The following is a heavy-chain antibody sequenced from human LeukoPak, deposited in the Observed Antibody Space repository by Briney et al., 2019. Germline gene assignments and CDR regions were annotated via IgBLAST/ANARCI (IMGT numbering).Heavy chain of an antibody. V-gene: IGHV3-33*01. CDR3: TRYNNDHFDY. CDR2: IAYDGSRA. D-gene: IGHD1-14*01. Sequence: GGSLRLSCAGSGFTFGGYGMHWFRQTPGKGLEWVAVIAYDGSRAFYADSVKGRFTISRDNYKNTMSVQMDDLRAEDTAVYYCTRYNNDHFDYWGQGTLVTVSS. CDR1: GFTFGGYG. J-gene: IGHJ4*02.